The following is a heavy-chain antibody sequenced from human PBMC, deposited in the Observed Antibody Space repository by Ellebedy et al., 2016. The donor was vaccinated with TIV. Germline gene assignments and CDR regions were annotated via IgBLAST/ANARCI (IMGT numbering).Heavy chain of an antibody. J-gene: IGHJ6*02. V-gene: IGHV3-49*04. CDR2: IGSKGYGGTT. CDR1: GFTFGDFA. CDR3: TRDLTTLAAAGTGIYYYTMDV. D-gene: IGHD6-13*01. Sequence: GGSLRLXXTASGFTFGDFAISWVRQAPGKGLEWVGFIGSKGYGGTTQYAASVKGRFTISRDDSKSIAYLQMNSLKAEDTAVYYCTRDLTTLAAAGTGIYYYTMDVWGQGTTVTVSS.